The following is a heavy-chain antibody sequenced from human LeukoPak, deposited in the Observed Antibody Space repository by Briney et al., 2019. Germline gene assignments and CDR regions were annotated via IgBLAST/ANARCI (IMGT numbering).Heavy chain of an antibody. CDR3: ARERWYYGSGNYYPYDY. CDR2: ISAYNGHT. Sequence: ASVKVSCKASGYTFASYAISWVRQAPGQGLEWMGRISAYNGHTDYALKLQGRVTMTTDTPTTTAYLELRSLRSDDTAVYYCARERWYYGSGNYYPYDYWGQGTLVTVSS. CDR1: GYTFASYA. V-gene: IGHV1-18*01. D-gene: IGHD3-10*01. J-gene: IGHJ4*02.